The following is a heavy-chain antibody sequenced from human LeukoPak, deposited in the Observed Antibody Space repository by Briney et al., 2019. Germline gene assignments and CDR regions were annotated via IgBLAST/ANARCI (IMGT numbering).Heavy chain of an antibody. CDR1: GGTFSSYA. CDR3: ARDPLVAATPADY. Sequence: SVKVSCKASGGTFSSYAISWVRQAPGQGLEWMGRIIPILGIANYAQKFQGRVTITADKSTSTAYMELSSLRSEDTAVYYCARDPLVAATPADYWGQGTLVTVSS. V-gene: IGHV1-69*04. D-gene: IGHD2-15*01. J-gene: IGHJ4*02. CDR2: IIPILGIA.